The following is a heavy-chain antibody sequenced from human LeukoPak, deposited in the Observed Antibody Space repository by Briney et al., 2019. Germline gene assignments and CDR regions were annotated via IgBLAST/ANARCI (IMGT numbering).Heavy chain of an antibody. Sequence: GGSLRLSCAASGFTFSSYAMSWVRQAPGKGLGWVSGISGSGGSTHYADSVKGRFTISRDNSKNTLYLQMNSLRAEDTAVYYCAKVASYYYDSSAYYDHWGQGTLVTVSS. CDR2: ISGSGGST. CDR3: AKVASYYYDSSAYYDH. CDR1: GFTFSSYA. J-gene: IGHJ4*02. D-gene: IGHD3-22*01. V-gene: IGHV3-23*01.